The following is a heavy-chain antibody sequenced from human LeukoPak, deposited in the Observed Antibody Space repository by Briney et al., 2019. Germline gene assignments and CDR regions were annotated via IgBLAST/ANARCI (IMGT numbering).Heavy chain of an antibody. CDR2: IYHSGST. CDR3: ARSWYYFDY. V-gene: IGHV4-38-2*02. CDR1: AYSISSGYY. J-gene: IGHJ4*02. Sequence: PSETLSLTCTVSAYSISSGYYWGWIRQPPGKGLEWIGNIYHSGSTYYNPSLKSRVTISVDTSKNQFSLKLSSVTAADTAVYYCARSWYYFDYWGQGTLVTVSS. D-gene: IGHD6-13*01.